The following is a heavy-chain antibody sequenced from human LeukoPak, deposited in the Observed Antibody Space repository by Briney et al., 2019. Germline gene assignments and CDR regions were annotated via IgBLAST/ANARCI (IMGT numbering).Heavy chain of an antibody. CDR3: ARVHLTKYYYDSSGYRGRFDY. CDR2: IYHSGST. D-gene: IGHD3-22*01. J-gene: IGHJ4*02. CDR1: GGSISSSSYY. Sequence: PSETLSLTCTVSGGSISSSSYYWGWIRQPPGKGLEWIGSIYHSGSTYYNPSLKSRVTISVDTSKNQFSLKLSSVTAADTAVYYCARVHLTKYYYDSSGYRGRFDYWGQGTLVTVSS. V-gene: IGHV4-39*07.